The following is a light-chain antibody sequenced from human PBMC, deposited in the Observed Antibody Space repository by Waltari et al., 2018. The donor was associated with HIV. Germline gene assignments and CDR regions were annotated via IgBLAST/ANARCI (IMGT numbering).Light chain of an antibody. J-gene: IGLJ3*02. Sequence: QSALTQPASVSGSPGQSIAISCTGTSRDVGHYTLISWYQHHPGKAPRLMIYEVNQRPSGVSNRFSGSKSGDTASLVISGLQAEDEAHYYCSSYAGGHTWVFGGGTKVTVL. V-gene: IGLV2-23*02. CDR1: SRDVGHYTL. CDR2: EVN. CDR3: SSYAGGHTWV.